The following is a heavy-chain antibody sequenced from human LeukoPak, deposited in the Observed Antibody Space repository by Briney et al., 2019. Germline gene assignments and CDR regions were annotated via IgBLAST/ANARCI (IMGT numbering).Heavy chain of an antibody. CDR1: GGSISSGGYY. Sequence: PSQTLSLTCTVSGGSISSGGYYWSWIRQHPGKGLEWIGYIYYSGSTYYNPSLRSRVTISLGRSNTQFSLRLNSVTAADTAVYYCARARESMTTAGSYFDFWGQGTLVAVSS. CDR2: IYYSGST. V-gene: IGHV4-31*03. CDR3: ARARESMTTAGSYFDF. D-gene: IGHD6-13*01. J-gene: IGHJ4*02.